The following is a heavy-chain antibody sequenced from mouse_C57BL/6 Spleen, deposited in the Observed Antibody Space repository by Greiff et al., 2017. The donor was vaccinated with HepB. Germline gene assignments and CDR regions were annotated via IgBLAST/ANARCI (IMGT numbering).Heavy chain of an antibody. CDR2: INPSTGGT. J-gene: IGHJ2*01. Sequence: VQLQQSGPELVKPGASVKISCKASGYSFTGYYMNWVKQSPEKSLEWIGEINPSTGGTTYNQKFKAKATLTVDKSSSTAYMQLKSLTSEDSAVYYCARRYYGSSYDYWGQGTTLTVSS. V-gene: IGHV1-42*01. D-gene: IGHD1-1*01. CDR1: GYSFTGYY. CDR3: ARRYYGSSYDY.